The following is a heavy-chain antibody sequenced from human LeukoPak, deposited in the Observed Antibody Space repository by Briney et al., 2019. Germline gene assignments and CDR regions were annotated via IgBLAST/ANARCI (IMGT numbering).Heavy chain of an antibody. Sequence: GGSLRLSCAASELTVSSNCMTWVRQAPGKGLEWVSFIYSDSSTYYADSVKGRFTISRDNSKNTLYLQMNSLRAEDTAVHYCAKGDRIAVAGQIDYWGQGTLVTVSS. CDR1: ELTVSSNC. D-gene: IGHD6-19*01. CDR3: AKGDRIAVAGQIDY. V-gene: IGHV3-66*02. J-gene: IGHJ4*02. CDR2: IYSDSST.